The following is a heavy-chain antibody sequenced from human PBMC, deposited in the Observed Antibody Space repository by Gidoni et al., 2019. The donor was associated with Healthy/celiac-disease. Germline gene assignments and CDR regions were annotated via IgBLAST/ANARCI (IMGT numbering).Heavy chain of an antibody. CDR1: GFTFSSYS. J-gene: IGHJ3*02. Sequence: EVQLVESGGGLVKPGGSLRLSCAASGFTFSSYSMNWVRQAPGKGLEWVSSISSSSSYIYYADSVKGRFTISRDNAKNSLYLQMNSLRAEDTAVYYCARAVCSGGSCYPGDAFDIWGQGTMVTVSS. D-gene: IGHD2-15*01. CDR2: ISSSSSYI. V-gene: IGHV3-21*01. CDR3: ARAVCSGGSCYPGDAFDI.